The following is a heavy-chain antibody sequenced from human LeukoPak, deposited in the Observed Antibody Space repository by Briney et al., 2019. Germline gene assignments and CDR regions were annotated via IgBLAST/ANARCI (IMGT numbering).Heavy chain of an antibody. D-gene: IGHD1-26*01. CDR2: INSGGSAV. CDR1: GFTFSSYG. V-gene: IGHV3-48*04. Sequence: GGSLRLSCAASGFTFSSYGMNWVRQAPGKGLEWVSYINSGGSAVYYADSVKGRFTISRDNAKNSLYLQMNSLRADDTAVYYCARGGSYVHYWGQGTLVTVSS. J-gene: IGHJ4*02. CDR3: ARGGSYVHY.